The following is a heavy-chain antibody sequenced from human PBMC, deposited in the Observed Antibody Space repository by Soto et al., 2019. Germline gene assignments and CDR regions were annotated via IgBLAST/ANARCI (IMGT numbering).Heavy chain of an antibody. CDR2: INPNSGGT. J-gene: IGHJ4*02. Sequence: ASVKVSCKASGYTFTGYYMHWVRQAPGQGLEWMGWINPNSGGTNYAQKFQGWVTMTRDTSISTAYMELSRLRSEDTAVYFCTSGIQLWLRRINNGYSGWGQGTLVTVSS. CDR1: GYTFTGYY. D-gene: IGHD5-18*01. CDR3: TSGIQLWLRRINNGYSG. V-gene: IGHV1-2*04.